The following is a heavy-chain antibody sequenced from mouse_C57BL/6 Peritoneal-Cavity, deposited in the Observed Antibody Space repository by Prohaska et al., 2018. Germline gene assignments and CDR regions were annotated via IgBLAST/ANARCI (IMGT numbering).Heavy chain of an antibody. V-gene: IGHV3-6*01. J-gene: IGHJ3*01. Sequence: LPFTIFFTVYSITSGYYWNWIRPFPGNKLEWMGYISYDGSNNYNPSLKNRISITRDTSKNQFFLKLNSVTTEDTATYYCASSNYAWFAYWGQGTLVTVSA. CDR3: ASSNYAWFAY. CDR1: VYSITSGYY. CDR2: ISYDGSN. D-gene: IGHD2-5*01.